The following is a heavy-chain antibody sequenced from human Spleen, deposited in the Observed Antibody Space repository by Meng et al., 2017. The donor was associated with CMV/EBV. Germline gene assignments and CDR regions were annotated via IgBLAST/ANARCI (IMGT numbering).Heavy chain of an antibody. Sequence: SETLSLTCGVYNDSFGGYFWTWIRQPPGGGLEWIGEINHSETTKYNPSFRSRVTISIDTSKNQFYLKLSSVTAADTAIYYCARRTTVRLLEWKGRLDPWGQGTLVTVSS. J-gene: IGHJ5*02. D-gene: IGHD3-3*01. CDR3: ARRTTVRLLEWKGRLDP. CDR2: INHSETT. CDR1: NDSFGGYF. V-gene: IGHV4-34*01.